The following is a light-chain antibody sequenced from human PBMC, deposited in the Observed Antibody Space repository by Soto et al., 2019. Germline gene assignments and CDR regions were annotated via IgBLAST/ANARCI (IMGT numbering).Light chain of an antibody. J-gene: IGLJ1*01. CDR3: SSYAGSNKSV. CDR2: EVS. CDR1: SSDVGGYNY. Sequence: QSVLTQPPSASGSPGQSVTISCTGTSSDVGGYNYVSWYQQHPGKAPKLMIYEVSKRPSGVPDRFSGSKSGNTASLTVSGLQPEDEADYYCSSYAGSNKSVFGTGPKV. V-gene: IGLV2-8*01.